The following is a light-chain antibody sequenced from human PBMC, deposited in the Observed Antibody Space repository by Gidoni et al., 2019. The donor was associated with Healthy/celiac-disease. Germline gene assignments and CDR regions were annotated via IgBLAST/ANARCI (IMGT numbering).Light chain of an antibody. Sequence: SYVLTQPPSVSVAPGQTARITRGGNNIGSKSVHWSQQKPGQAPVLVVYDDSDRPSGIPERFSGSNSGNTATLTISRVEAGDEADYYCQVWDSSSDHDVVFGGGTKLTVL. CDR3: QVWDSSSDHDVV. CDR1: NIGSKS. V-gene: IGLV3-21*02. J-gene: IGLJ2*01. CDR2: DDS.